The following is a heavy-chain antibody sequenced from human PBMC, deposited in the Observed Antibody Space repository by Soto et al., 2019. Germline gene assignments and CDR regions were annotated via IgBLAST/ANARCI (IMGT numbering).Heavy chain of an antibody. CDR2: INPSGGST. D-gene: IGHD2-2*01. CDR3: AREIVVVPAAMEERDYYYGMDV. CDR1: GYTFTSYY. Sequence: ASVKVSCKASGYTFTSYYMHWVRQAPGQGLEWMGIINPSGGSTSYAQKFQGRVTMTRDTSTSTVYMELSSLRSKDTAVYYCAREIVVVPAAMEERDYYYGMDVWGQGTTVTVSS. J-gene: IGHJ6*02. V-gene: IGHV1-46*01.